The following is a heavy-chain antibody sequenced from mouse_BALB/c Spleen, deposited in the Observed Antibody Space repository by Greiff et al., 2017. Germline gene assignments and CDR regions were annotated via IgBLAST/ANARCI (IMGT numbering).Heavy chain of an antibody. J-gene: IGHJ2*01. CDR2: IWAGGST. Sequence: VKVVESGPGLVAPSQSLSITCTVSGFSLTSYGVHWVRQPPGKGLEWLGVIWAGGSTNYNSALMSRLSISKDNSKSQVFLKMNSLQTDDTAMYYCARQGYDGWGYFDYWGQGTTLTVSS. V-gene: IGHV2-9*02. CDR1: GFSLTSYG. D-gene: IGHD2-14*01. CDR3: ARQGYDGWGYFDY.